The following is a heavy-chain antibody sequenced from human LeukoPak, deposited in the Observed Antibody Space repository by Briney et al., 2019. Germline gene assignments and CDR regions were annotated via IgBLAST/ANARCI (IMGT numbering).Heavy chain of an antibody. J-gene: IGHJ6*02. CDR1: RYTFTSYG. D-gene: IGHD3-9*01. V-gene: IGHV1-8*01. Sequence: GASVKVSCKASRYTFTSYGINLVRQATGARREWMGWMNPNSGNTGYAQKFQGRVTMTRNTSISTAYMELSSLRSEDTAVYYCAREDILTGYFLSGYYYGMDVWGQGTTVTVSS. CDR2: MNPNSGNT. CDR3: AREDILTGYFLSGYYYGMDV.